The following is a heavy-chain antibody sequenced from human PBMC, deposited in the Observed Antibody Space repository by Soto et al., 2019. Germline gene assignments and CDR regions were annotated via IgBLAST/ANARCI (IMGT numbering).Heavy chain of an antibody. CDR3: ARDSGSSTVTYYYFGMDV. CDR1: GYAFRTYA. CDR2: ISADSGNT. D-gene: IGHD3-10*01. J-gene: IGHJ6*02. V-gene: IGHV1-18*01. Sequence: QVQLVQSGTEVKKPGASVKVSFKASGYAFRTYAISWVRQAPGQGLEWMGWISADSGNTNYAQKFQGRVTMTTDTSTFTSDMELRSLRSDDTAVYYCARDSGSSTVTYYYFGMDVWGQGTTVTVSS.